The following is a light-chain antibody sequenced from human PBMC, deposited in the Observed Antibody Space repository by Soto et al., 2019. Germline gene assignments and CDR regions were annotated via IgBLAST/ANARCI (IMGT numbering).Light chain of an antibody. CDR1: QSVSSN. J-gene: IGKJ1*01. Sequence: TPSPSTLSLSRAKRATVTCIASQSVSSNLAWYQQKPGQAPRLLIYDASNRATGVPARFSGSGSGTDFTLTISRLEPEDFALYYCHQYGYALWTVGQGTKVDI. V-gene: IGKV3-20*01. CDR2: DAS. CDR3: HQYGYALWT.